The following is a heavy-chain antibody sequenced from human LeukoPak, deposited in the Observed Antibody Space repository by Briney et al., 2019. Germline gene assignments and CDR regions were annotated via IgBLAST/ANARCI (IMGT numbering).Heavy chain of an antibody. Sequence: GGSRRPSWQPFGFTFDILAMGWVRQLPGRGRGWVSGINWNGGSTGYADSVKGRFTISRDNSKNTLYLQMNSLRAEDTAVYYCAKIVVVTAISMDVWGKGTTVTVSS. J-gene: IGHJ6*03. CDR2: INWNGGST. V-gene: IGHV3-20*04. CDR3: AKIVVVTAISMDV. D-gene: IGHD2-21*02. CDR1: GFTFDILA.